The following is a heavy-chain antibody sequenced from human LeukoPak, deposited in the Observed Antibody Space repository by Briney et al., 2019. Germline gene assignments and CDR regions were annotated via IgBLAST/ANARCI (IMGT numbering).Heavy chain of an antibody. CDR3: ARGAGSRGGYYYYYMDV. J-gene: IGHJ6*03. CDR2: IYYSGST. V-gene: IGHV4-59*11. Sequence: SETLSLTCTVSGGSISIHYWSWIRQPPGKGLEWIGYIYYSGSTNYNPSLKSRVTISVDTSKNQFSLKLSSVTAADTAVYYCARGAGSRGGYYYYYMDVWGKGTTVTVSS. D-gene: IGHD3-10*01. CDR1: GGSISIHY.